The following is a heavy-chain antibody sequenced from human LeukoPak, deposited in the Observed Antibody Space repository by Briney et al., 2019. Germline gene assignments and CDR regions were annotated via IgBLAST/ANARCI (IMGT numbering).Heavy chain of an antibody. D-gene: IGHD3-22*01. Sequence: GGSLRLSCAASGFTFSSYWMSWVRQAPGKGLEWVANIKQDGSEKYYVDSVKGRFTISRDNAKNSLYLQMNSLRAEDTAVYYCARDWSANYYDSSGLFDYWGQGTLVTVSS. CDR2: IKQDGSEK. CDR1: GFTFSSYW. J-gene: IGHJ4*02. V-gene: IGHV3-7*01. CDR3: ARDWSANYYDSSGLFDY.